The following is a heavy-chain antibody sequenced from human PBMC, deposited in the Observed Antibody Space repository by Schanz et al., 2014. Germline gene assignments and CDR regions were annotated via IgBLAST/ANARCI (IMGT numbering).Heavy chain of an antibody. D-gene: IGHD3-3*01. Sequence: QLHLQESGPGLAKPSETLSLICSVSGGSISTSSRYWGWIRQSPGKGLEWLGSLYYTGKTHYNPSLKSQDTISQDPSKNQFSLNLTSVTAADTAVYYCVRHGNYEFWHGPTPQFENWGQGTLVTVS. CDR1: GGSISTSSRY. CDR2: LYYTGKT. V-gene: IGHV4-39*01. CDR3: VRHGNYEFWHGPTPQFEN. J-gene: IGHJ4*02.